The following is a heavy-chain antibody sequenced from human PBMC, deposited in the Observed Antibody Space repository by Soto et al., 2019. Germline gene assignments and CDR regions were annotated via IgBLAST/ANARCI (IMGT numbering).Heavy chain of an antibody. CDR1: GGSVSSNIYY. Sequence: SSETLSLTCSVSGGSVSSNIYYCTWIRQHPGKGPEWIGHNYYSVSTYYNPSLKSRVTISLAMSKNQFSLKLTSVSAADTAVYYCARGYDYDSGGYLLDYWAQGTLVT. CDR3: ARGYDYDSGGYLLDY. V-gene: IGHV4-31*03. CDR2: NYYSVST. D-gene: IGHD3-22*01. J-gene: IGHJ4*02.